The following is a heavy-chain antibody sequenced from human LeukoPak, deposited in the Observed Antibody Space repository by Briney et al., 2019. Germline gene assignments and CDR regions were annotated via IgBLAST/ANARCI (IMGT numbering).Heavy chain of an antibody. Sequence: SVKVSCKASGGTFSSYAISWVRQAPGQGLEWMGRIIPILGIANYAQKFQGRVTITADKSTSTAYMELRSLRSDDTAVYYCARDLEMGYFDYWGQGTLVTVSS. D-gene: IGHD5-24*01. J-gene: IGHJ4*02. CDR2: IIPILGIA. V-gene: IGHV1-69*04. CDR3: ARDLEMGYFDY. CDR1: GGTFSSYA.